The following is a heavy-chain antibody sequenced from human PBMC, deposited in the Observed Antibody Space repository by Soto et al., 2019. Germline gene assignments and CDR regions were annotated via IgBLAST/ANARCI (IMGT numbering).Heavy chain of an antibody. V-gene: IGHV3-15*01. J-gene: IGHJ6*02. CDR2: IKSKTDGGTT. CDR1: GFXFSNAX. D-gene: IGHD3-10*01. Sequence: EVQLVESGGGLVXXXXXXXXSCAASGFXFSNAXMSWVRQAPGKXLEXVGRIKSKTDGGTTDYAAPVKGRFTISRDDSKNTLYLQMNSLKTEDTAVYYCTTESTYYYGSGSSMDVWGQGTTVTVSS. CDR3: TTESTYYYGSGSSMDV.